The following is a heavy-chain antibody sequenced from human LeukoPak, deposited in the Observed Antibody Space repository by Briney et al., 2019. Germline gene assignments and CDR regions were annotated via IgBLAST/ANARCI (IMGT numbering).Heavy chain of an antibody. D-gene: IGHD6-13*01. CDR3: AKDLSSSWPNALGI. J-gene: IGHJ3*02. CDR1: GFTFGSYA. Sequence: GGSLRLSCAASGFTFGSYAMTWVRQAPGTGLEWVSAIGSGGGSTYYADSVKGRFTISRDNSKNTLYLQMNSLRAEDTAVYYCAKDLSSSWPNALGIWGQGTMVTVSS. V-gene: IGHV3-23*01. CDR2: IGSGGGST.